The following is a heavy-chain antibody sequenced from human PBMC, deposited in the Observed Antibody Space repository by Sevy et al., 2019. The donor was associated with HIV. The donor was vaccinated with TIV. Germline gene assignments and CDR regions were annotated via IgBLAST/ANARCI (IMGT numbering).Heavy chain of an antibody. Sequence: GGSLRLSCAASGFTFSSYALHWVRQAPGKGLEWVAVISYDDGSNRNYADSVKGRFTISSDNSKNTVYLQMNSLRPEDTAVYYCARDSGYWGGDCYGPGGYWGQGTLVTVSS. CDR1: GFTFSSYA. V-gene: IGHV3-30-3*01. D-gene: IGHD2-21*02. CDR3: ARDSGYWGGDCYGPGGY. CDR2: ISYDDGSNR. J-gene: IGHJ4*02.